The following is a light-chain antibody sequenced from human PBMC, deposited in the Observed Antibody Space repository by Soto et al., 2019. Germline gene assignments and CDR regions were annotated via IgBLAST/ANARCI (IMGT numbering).Light chain of an antibody. V-gene: IGKV1-5*03. Sequence: DIKMTQSPSTLSGSVGDRVTITCRASQTISSWLAWYQQKPGKAPKLLIYKASTLTSGVPSRFRGSGSGTEFTRTISSLQPDDFATYYCQHYNSYSEAFGPGTKVDIK. CDR2: KAS. CDR1: QTISSW. J-gene: IGKJ3*01. CDR3: QHYNSYSEA.